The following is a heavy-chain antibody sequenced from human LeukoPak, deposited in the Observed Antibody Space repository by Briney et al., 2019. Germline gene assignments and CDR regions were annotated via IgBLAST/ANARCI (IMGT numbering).Heavy chain of an antibody. CDR3: AKAYGSGSLYYDSSAYYYMDV. CDR1: GYTFTSYY. J-gene: IGHJ6*03. CDR2: INPSGGST. Sequence: ASVKVSCKASGYTFTSYYMHWVRQAPGQGLEWMGIINPSGGSTSYAQKFQGRVTMTRDTSTSTVYMELSSLRSEDTAVYYCAKAYGSGSLYYDSSAYYYMDVWGKGTTVTVYS. V-gene: IGHV1-46*01. D-gene: IGHD3-22*01.